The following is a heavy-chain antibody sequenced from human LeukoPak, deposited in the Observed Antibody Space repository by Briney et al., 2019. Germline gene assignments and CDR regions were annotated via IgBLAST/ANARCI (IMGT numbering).Heavy chain of an antibody. D-gene: IGHD1-26*01. CDR3: GVGATPDAFDI. Sequence: TVKVSCKASGGTFSSYAISWVRQAPGQGLEWMGGIIPIFGTANYAQKFQGRATITADESTSTAYMELSSLRSEDTAVYYCGVGATPDAFDIWGQGTMVTVSS. CDR1: GGTFSSYA. V-gene: IGHV1-69*13. CDR2: IIPIFGTA. J-gene: IGHJ3*02.